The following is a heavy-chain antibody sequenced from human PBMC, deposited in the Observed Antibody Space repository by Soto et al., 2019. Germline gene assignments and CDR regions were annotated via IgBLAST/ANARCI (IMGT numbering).Heavy chain of an antibody. Sequence: GGALRLSRAVSRFTVSNNYMSWVRQAPGNGLDWVSGIYSGGMTCXXDCVKGRXXISRDNSKNMLYLQMXMRRVEDTAVYYCALIRSGIEGFDHWRQGTLVTGSS. CDR1: RFTVSNNY. CDR2: IYSGGMT. D-gene: IGHD3-10*01. J-gene: IGHJ4*02. CDR3: ALIRSGIEGFDH. V-gene: IGHV3-66*01.